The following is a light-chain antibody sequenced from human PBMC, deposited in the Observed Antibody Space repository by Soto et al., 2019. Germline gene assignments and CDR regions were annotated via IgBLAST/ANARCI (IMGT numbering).Light chain of an antibody. V-gene: IGKV1-8*01. CDR2: KAS. Sequence: AIRMTQSPSSLSASTGDRVTITCRASQGISSYLAWYQQKPGKAPKLLIYKASTLKSGVPSRFSGSGSGTEFTLTISSLQPDDFATYYCPHYNSYSEAFGQGTKVDIK. J-gene: IGKJ1*01. CDR3: PHYNSYSEA. CDR1: QGISSY.